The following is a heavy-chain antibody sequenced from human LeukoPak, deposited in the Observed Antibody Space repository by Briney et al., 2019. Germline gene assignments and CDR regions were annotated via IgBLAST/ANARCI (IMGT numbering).Heavy chain of an antibody. CDR2: IYSGGST. D-gene: IGHD3-22*01. Sequence: GGSLRLSCAASGFTVSSNYMSWVRQAPGKGLEWVSVIYSGGSTYYADSVKGRFTISRDNSKNTLYLQMNSLRAEDTAVYYCAKGYYDSSGYYYYFDYWGQGTLVTVSS. J-gene: IGHJ4*02. V-gene: IGHV3-53*05. CDR1: GFTVSSNY. CDR3: AKGYYDSSGYYYYFDY.